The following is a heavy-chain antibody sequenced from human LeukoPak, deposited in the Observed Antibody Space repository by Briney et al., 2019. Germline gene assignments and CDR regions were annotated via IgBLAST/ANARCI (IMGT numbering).Heavy chain of an antibody. D-gene: IGHD4/OR15-4a*01. CDR3: ARDLTTPPYNWFDP. Sequence: SETLSLTCTVSGGSISTYYWSWIRQPAGKGLEWIGLISTTGSPKYNPSLKSRVTMSVDTSKNQFSLKLSSVTAADTAGYYCARDLTTPPYNWFDPWGQGTLVTVSS. CDR2: ISTTGSP. CDR1: GGSISTYY. V-gene: IGHV4-4*07. J-gene: IGHJ5*02.